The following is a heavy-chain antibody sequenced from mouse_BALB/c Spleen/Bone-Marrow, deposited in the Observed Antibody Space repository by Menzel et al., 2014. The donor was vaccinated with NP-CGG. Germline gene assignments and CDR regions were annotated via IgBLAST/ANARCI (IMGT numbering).Heavy chain of an antibody. CDR3: ARYYYGSSLFAY. CDR2: IDPANGNT. J-gene: IGHJ3*01. D-gene: IGHD1-1*01. V-gene: IGHV14-3*02. Sequence: EVNVVESGAELVKPGASVKLSCTASGFYIKDTYMYWVKQRPEQGLEWIGRIDPANGNTKYDPKFQDKATITADTSSNTACLQLSSLTSEDTAVYYCARYYYGSSLFAYWGQGTLVTVSA. CDR1: GFYIKDTY.